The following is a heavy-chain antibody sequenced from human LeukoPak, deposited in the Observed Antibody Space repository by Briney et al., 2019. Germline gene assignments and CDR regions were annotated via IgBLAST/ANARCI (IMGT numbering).Heavy chain of an antibody. CDR3: AKDRHVWGYSYGQTFDY. Sequence: PGGSLRLSCAASGFTFSSYSTNWVRQAPGKGLEWVAFTRYDGSDKYYVDSVKGRFTISRDNSKNTLYLQMNSLRAEDTAMYFCAKDRHVWGYSYGQTFDYWGQGTLVIVSS. J-gene: IGHJ4*02. CDR1: GFTFSSYS. V-gene: IGHV3-30*02. CDR2: TRYDGSDK. D-gene: IGHD5-18*01.